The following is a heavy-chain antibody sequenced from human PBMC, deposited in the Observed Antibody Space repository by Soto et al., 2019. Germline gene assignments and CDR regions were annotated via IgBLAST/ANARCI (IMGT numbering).Heavy chain of an antibody. CDR3: AKDRGSGYYGMDV. V-gene: IGHV3-23*01. Sequence: EVQLLESGGGLVQPGGSLRLSCAASGFTFSSYAMSWVRQAPGKGLEWVSAISGSGGSTYYADSVKGRFTISRDNSKTTRYLQMNSLRAEDTAVYYCAKDRGSGYYGMDVWGQGGTVTVSS. J-gene: IGHJ6*02. CDR2: ISGSGGST. CDR1: GFTFSSYA. D-gene: IGHD6-25*01.